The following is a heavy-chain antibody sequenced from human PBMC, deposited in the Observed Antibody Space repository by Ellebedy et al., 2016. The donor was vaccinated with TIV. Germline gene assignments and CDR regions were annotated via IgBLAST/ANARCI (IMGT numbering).Heavy chain of an antibody. V-gene: IGHV4-59*13. CDR2: IYYSGST. CDR3: ASNRDSPYYMDV. Sequence: SETLSLTXTVSGGSISSYYWSWIRQPPGKGLEWIGYIYYSGSTNYNPSLKSRVTISVDTSKNQFSLKLSSVTAADTAVYYCASNRDSPYYMDVWGKGTTVTVSS. CDR1: GGSISSYY. J-gene: IGHJ6*03. D-gene: IGHD1-14*01.